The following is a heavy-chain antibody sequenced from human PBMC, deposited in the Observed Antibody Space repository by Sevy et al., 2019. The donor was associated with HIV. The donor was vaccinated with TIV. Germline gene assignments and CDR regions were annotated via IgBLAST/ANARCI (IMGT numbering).Heavy chain of an antibody. CDR2: ISGSGGST. D-gene: IGHD3-10*01. Sequence: GSLRLSCAASGFTFSSYAMSWVRQAPGKGLEWVSAISGSGGSTYYADSVKGRFTISRDNSKNTLYLQMNSLRAEDTAVYYCAKDLYITMVQGVSNHWGQGTLVTVSS. CDR1: GFTFSSYA. J-gene: IGHJ4*02. CDR3: AKDLYITMVQGVSNH. V-gene: IGHV3-23*01.